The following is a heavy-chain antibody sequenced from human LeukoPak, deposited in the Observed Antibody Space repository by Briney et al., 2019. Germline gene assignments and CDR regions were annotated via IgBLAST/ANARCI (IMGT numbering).Heavy chain of an antibody. D-gene: IGHD3-9*01. CDR2: ISYDGRNK. V-gene: IGHV3-30*04. CDR3: AKGYYEIHDAFDI. CDR1: GFTFSTYA. J-gene: IGHJ3*02. Sequence: GGSLRPSCAVSGFTFSTYAMHWVRQAPGKGLEWVAFISYDGRNKYYADSVKGRFTISRDNSKNTLFLQMNSLRAEDTAVYYCAKGYYEIHDAFDIWGQGTMVTVSS.